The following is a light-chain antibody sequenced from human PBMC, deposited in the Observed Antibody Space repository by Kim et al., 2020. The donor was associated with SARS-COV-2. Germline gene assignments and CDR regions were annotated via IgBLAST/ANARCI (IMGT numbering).Light chain of an antibody. V-gene: IGKV3-15*01. CDR3: QQYNIWPPIT. J-gene: IGKJ5*01. Sequence: APEANATLSCTASDSISTPLGWDQHRPGPAPRLLIYEVSTRATVVPARFSGSGSGTEFSLTISSLQSEDFAVYYCQQYNIWPPITFGQGTRMEIK. CDR2: EVS. CDR1: DSISTP.